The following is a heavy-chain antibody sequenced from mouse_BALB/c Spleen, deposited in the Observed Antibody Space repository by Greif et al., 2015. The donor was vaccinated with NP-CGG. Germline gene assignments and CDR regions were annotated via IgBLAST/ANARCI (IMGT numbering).Heavy chain of an antibody. CDR1: GFTFSSFG. J-gene: IGHJ4*01. V-gene: IGHV5-17*02. CDR3: ARTTVVAYYAMDY. CDR2: ISSGSSTI. Sequence: EVQRVESGGGLVQPGGSRKLSCAASGFTFSSFGMHWVRQAPEKGLEWVAYISSGSSTIYYADTVKGRFTISRDNPKNTLFLQTTSLRSEDTAMYYCARTTVVAYYAMDYWGQGTSVTVSS. D-gene: IGHD1-1*01.